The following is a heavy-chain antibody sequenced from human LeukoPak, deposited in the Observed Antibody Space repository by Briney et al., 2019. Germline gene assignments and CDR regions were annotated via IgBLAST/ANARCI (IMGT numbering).Heavy chain of an antibody. J-gene: IGHJ4*02. CDR2: IIPIFGTA. D-gene: IGHD6-19*01. V-gene: IGHV1-69*13. CDR3: ARDGAVAGHFDY. CDR1: GGTFSSYA. Sequence: SVKVSCKASGGTFSSYAISWVRRAPGQGLEWMGGIIPIFGTANYAQKFQGRVTITADESTSTAYMELSSLRSEDTAVYYCARDGAVAGHFDYWGQGTLVTVSS.